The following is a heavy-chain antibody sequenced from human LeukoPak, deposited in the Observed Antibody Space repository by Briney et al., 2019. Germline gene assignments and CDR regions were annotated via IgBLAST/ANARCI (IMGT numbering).Heavy chain of an antibody. V-gene: IGHV4-34*01. CDR3: ARLPHGDDYGDYDAFDI. J-gene: IGHJ3*02. CDR1: GGSFSGYY. D-gene: IGHD4-17*01. Sequence: SETLSLTCAVYGGSFSGYYWSWIRQPPGKGLGWIGEINHSGSTNYNPSLKSRVTISVDTSKNQFSLKLSSVTAADTAVYYCARLPHGDDYGDYDAFDIWGQGTMVTVSS. CDR2: INHSGST.